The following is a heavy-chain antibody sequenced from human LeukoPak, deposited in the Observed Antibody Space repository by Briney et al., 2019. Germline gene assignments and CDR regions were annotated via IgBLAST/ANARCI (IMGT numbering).Heavy chain of an antibody. CDR3: ASLGYCTSSSCYYGMDV. Sequence: GGSLRLSCAASGFTFSSYWMNWVRQAPGKGLEWVANIKQDGSEKYYVDSVKGRFTISRDNAKNSLYLQMSSLRAEDTAVYYCASLGYCTSSSCYYGMDVWGQGTTVTVSS. V-gene: IGHV3-7*01. J-gene: IGHJ6*02. D-gene: IGHD2-2*01. CDR1: GFTFSSYW. CDR2: IKQDGSEK.